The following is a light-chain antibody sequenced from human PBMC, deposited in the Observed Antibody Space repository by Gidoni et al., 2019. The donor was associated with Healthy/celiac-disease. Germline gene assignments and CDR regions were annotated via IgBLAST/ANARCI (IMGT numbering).Light chain of an antibody. CDR3: MQALQTPLT. CDR1: QSLLHSNGYNY. J-gene: IGKJ4*01. V-gene: IGKV2-28*01. CDR2: VGS. Sequence: DIVMTQSPLSLPVTPGEPATISCTSSQSLLHSNGYNYLEWYLQKPGPSPQLLIDVGSNRASGLPDRFSGSGSGTDITLKISREEADDVGVYYCMQALQTPLTFGGGTKVEIK.